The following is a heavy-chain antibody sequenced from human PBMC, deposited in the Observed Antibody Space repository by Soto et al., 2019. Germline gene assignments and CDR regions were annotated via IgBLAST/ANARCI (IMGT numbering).Heavy chain of an antibody. V-gene: IGHV3-30-3*01. Sequence: QVQLVESGGGVVQPGRSLRLSCAASGFTFSSYAMHWVRQAPGKGLEWVAVISYDGSNKYYADSVKGRFTISRDNSKNTLYLQMNSLRAEDTAVYYCARDPIYSNSFDYWGQGTLVTVSS. CDR3: ARDPIYSNSFDY. J-gene: IGHJ4*02. CDR2: ISYDGSNK. CDR1: GFTFSSYA. D-gene: IGHD4-4*01.